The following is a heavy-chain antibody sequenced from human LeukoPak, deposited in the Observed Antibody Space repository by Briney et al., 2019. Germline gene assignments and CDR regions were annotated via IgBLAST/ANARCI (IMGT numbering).Heavy chain of an antibody. Sequence: GGSLRLSCAASGFTFSSYGMHWVRQAPGKGLEWVAVISYDGSNKYYADSVKGRFTISRDNSKNTLYLQMNSLRAEDTAVYYCARSRGGVRYYFDYWGQGTLVTVSS. D-gene: IGHD3-16*01. CDR3: ARSRGGVRYYFDY. CDR1: GFTFSSYG. J-gene: IGHJ4*02. V-gene: IGHV3-30*19. CDR2: ISYDGSNK.